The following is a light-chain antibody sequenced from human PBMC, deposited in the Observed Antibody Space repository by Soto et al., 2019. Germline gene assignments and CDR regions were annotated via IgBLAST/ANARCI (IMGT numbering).Light chain of an antibody. CDR1: GSDY. Sequence: QSALTQPASVSGSPGQSITISCTGTGSDYVSWYQQHPGKAPRLIIYDGSDRPSAVSNRFSCSKSGNTASLTISGPQAADEAHYYCCSYKANSVLFGGGTKLTVL. J-gene: IGLJ2*01. CDR2: DGS. V-gene: IGLV2-14*03. CDR3: CSYKANSVL.